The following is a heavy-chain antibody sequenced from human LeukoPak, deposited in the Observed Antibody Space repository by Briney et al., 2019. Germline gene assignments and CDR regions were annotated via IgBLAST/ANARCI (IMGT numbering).Heavy chain of an antibody. D-gene: IGHD3-16*01. CDR1: GFTFDDYS. J-gene: IGHJ4*02. CDR3: AKDRGGVDY. V-gene: IGHV3-43*01. Sequence: GGSLRLSCAASGFTFDDYSMHWVRQGPGKCLEWVSVISWDGGSTSYADSVKGRFTISRDNSKNSLYLQMNSLRSEDSALYYCAKDRGGVDYWGQGTLVTVSS. CDR2: ISWDGGST.